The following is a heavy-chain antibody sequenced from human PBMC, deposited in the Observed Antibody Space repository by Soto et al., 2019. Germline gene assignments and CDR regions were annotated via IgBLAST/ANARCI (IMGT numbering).Heavy chain of an antibody. CDR1: GGSVSSGDYY. J-gene: IGHJ5*02. CDR2: IYYSGNT. CDR3: ARKSAGSWSDNWFDP. D-gene: IGHD6-13*01. V-gene: IGHV4-61*08. Sequence: PSETLSLTCTVSGGSVSSGDYYWSWIRQPPGKGLEWIGYIYYSGNTNYNPSLKSRVIISVDTSTSTVYMELSSLRSEDTAVYYCARKSAGSWSDNWFDPWGQGTLVTVSS.